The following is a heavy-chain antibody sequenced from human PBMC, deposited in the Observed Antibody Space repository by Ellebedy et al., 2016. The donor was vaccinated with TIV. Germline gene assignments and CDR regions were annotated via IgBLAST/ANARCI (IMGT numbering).Heavy chain of an antibody. V-gene: IGHV4-39*01. CDR3: ARLSSGWYGWFDP. D-gene: IGHD6-19*01. CDR1: GGSVSTTTYY. CDR2: ISFSGDT. Sequence: SETLSLXXSVSGGSVSTTTYYWVWVRQPPGKGLEWIGSISFSGDTSYNPSLESRVTLSVDTSKNQFSLMVTSMTAAGTAVYYCARLSSGWYGWFDPWGQGTLVTVSS. J-gene: IGHJ5*02.